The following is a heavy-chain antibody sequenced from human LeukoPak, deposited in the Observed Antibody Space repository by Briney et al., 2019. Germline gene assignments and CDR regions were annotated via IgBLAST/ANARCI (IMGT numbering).Heavy chain of an antibody. CDR2: IYYSGYT. V-gene: IGHV4-59*08. CDR3: ARARSLTVFDY. CDR1: GGSISSYY. Sequence: SETLSLTCTGAGGSISSYYWSWIRQPPGKGREGMGDIYYSGYTNYNPSLKSRVTISVDTSKNQFSLKLSSVTAADTAVYYCARARSLTVFDYWGQGTLVTVSS. J-gene: IGHJ4*02. D-gene: IGHD7-27*01.